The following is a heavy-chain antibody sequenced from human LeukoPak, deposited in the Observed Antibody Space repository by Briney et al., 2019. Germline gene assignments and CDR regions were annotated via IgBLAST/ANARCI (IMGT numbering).Heavy chain of an antibody. V-gene: IGHV1-3*01. Sequence: ASVKVSCKASGGTFSSYAISWVRQAPGQRFEWMGWINAGNGNTKYSQKFQGRVTITRDTFASTAYMELSSLRSEDTAVYYCARGRYCSSTSCYTPTIPRFDPWGQGTLVTVSS. CDR1: GGTFSSYA. CDR3: ARGRYCSSTSCYTPTIPRFDP. CDR2: INAGNGNT. D-gene: IGHD2-2*02. J-gene: IGHJ5*02.